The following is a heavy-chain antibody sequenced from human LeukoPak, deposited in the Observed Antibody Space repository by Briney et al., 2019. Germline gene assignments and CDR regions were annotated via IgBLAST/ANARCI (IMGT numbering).Heavy chain of an antibody. CDR2: INPSGGYT. CDR3: ARGEGGYVDY. D-gene: IGHD3-22*01. CDR1: GYTFTSYG. Sequence: ASVKVSCKASGYTFTSYGISWVRQAPGQGLEWIGIINPSGGYTNYAQKFQGRVTMTRDTSTSTVYMELSSLRSEDTAVYYCARGEGGYVDYWGQGTLVTVSP. J-gene: IGHJ4*02. V-gene: IGHV1-46*01.